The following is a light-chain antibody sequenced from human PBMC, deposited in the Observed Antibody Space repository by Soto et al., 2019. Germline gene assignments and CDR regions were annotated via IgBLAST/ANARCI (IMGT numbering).Light chain of an antibody. CDR3: CSYAGSPRYV. Sequence: ALTQPSSVSGSLGQSVTISCTGTSSDVGTYNYVSWYQQHPGKAPKVMIYDVSERPSGVPDRFSGSKSGNTASLTISGLQAEDEADYYCCSYAGSPRYVLGTGTKLTVL. V-gene: IGLV2-11*01. J-gene: IGLJ1*01. CDR1: SSDVGTYNY. CDR2: DVS.